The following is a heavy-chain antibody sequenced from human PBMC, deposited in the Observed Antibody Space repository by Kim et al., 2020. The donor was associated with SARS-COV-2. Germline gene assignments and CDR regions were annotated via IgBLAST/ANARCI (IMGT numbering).Heavy chain of an antibody. CDR3: ARASNYGSGSYFDYYYYYGMDV. J-gene: IGHJ6*02. CDR1: GFTFSSYS. CDR2: ISSSSSYI. Sequence: GGSLRLSCAASGFTFSSYSMNWVRQAPGKGLEWVSSISSSSSYIYYADSVKGRFTISRDNAKNSLYLQMNSLRAEDTAVYYCARASNYGSGSYFDYYYYYGMDVWGQGTTVTVSS. D-gene: IGHD3-10*01. V-gene: IGHV3-21*01.